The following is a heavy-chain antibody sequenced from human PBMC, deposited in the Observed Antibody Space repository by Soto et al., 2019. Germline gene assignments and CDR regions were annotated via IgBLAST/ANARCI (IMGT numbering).Heavy chain of an antibody. CDR2: INPGNRIT. CDR3: AKDPNYYDFWAGSYYYNGMDV. J-gene: IGHJ6*02. CDR1: GYTFTNYF. D-gene: IGHD3-3*01. Sequence: ASVKVSCKTSGYTFTNYFVHWVRQAPGQGLEWMGAINPGNRITNYALKFQGRVTMTRDTSTNTVYLELSSLRSEDTAVYSCAKDPNYYDFWAGSYYYNGMDVWCQGTTVTVSS. V-gene: IGHV1-46*01.